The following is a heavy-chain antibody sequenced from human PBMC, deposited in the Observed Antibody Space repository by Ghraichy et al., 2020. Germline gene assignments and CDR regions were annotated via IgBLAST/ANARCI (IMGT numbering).Heavy chain of an antibody. V-gene: IGHV3-23*01. J-gene: IGHJ4*01. CDR1: GFTFETYA. CDR2: IAGNGVDT. Sequence: GGSLRLSCAVSGFTFETYAMTWVRQAPGKGPEWVSSIAGNGVDTYYIDSVKGRFTISMDSYKTTVYLRMNSVRAEDTAMYYCARGTRPSCNGASCYPLDYWGHGTLVTVAS. CDR3: ARGTRPSCNGASCYPLDY. D-gene: IGHD2-15*01.